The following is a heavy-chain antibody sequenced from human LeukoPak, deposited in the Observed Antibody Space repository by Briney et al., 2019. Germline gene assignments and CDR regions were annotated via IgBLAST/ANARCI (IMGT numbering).Heavy chain of an antibody. CDR2: ISSSSSYI. CDR3: AREIGSGWDY. V-gene: IGHV3-21*01. Sequence: GGSLRLSCAASGFTFSSYSMNWVRQAPGKGLEWFSSISSSSSYIYYADSVKGRFTISRDNAKNSLYLQMNSLRAEDTAVYYCAREIGSGWDYWGQGTLVTVSS. CDR1: GFTFSSYS. J-gene: IGHJ4*02. D-gene: IGHD6-19*01.